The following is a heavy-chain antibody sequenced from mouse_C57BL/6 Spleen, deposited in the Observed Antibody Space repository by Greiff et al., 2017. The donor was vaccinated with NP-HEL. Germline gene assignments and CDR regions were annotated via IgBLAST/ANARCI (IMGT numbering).Heavy chain of an antibody. Sequence: QVQLKQPGAELVKPGASVKLSCKASGYTFTSYWMHWVKQRPGRGLEWIGRIDPNSGGTKYNEKFKSKATLTVDKPSSTAYMQLSSLTSEDSAVYYCARRVTTDDYWYFDVWGTGTTVTVSS. J-gene: IGHJ1*03. CDR2: IDPNSGGT. V-gene: IGHV1-72*01. D-gene: IGHD1-1*01. CDR3: ARRVTTDDYWYFDV. CDR1: GYTFTSYW.